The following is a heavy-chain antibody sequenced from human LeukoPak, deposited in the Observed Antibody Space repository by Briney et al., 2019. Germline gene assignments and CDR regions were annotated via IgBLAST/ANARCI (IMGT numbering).Heavy chain of an antibody. Sequence: PGRSLRLSCAASGFTFSSYGMHWVRQAPGKGLEWVAVISYDGSNKYYADSVKGRFTISRDNSKNTLYLQMNSLRAEDTAVYYCARDFRGSYYGYWGQGTLVTVSS. CDR3: ARDFRGSYYGY. CDR2: ISYDGSNK. CDR1: GFTFSSYG. J-gene: IGHJ4*02. D-gene: IGHD1-26*01. V-gene: IGHV3-30*03.